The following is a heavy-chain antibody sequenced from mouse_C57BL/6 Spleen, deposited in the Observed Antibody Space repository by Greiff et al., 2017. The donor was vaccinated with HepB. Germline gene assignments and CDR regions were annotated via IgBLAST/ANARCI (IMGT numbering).Heavy chain of an antibody. J-gene: IGHJ1*03. D-gene: IGHD1-1*01. CDR1: GYTFTEYT. CDR3: ARHEDGGGVADWYFDV. Sequence: VHLVESGAELVKPGASVKLSCKASGYTFTEYTIHWVKQRSGQGLEWIGWFYPGSGSIKYNEKFKDKATLTADKSSSTVYMELSSLTSEDSAVYICARHEDGGGVADWYFDVWGTGTTVTVSS. V-gene: IGHV1-62-2*01. CDR2: FYPGSGSI.